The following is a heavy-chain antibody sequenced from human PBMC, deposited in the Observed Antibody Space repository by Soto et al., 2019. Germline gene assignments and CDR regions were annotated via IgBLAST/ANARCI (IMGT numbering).Heavy chain of an antibody. CDR2: INHSGST. V-gene: IGHV4-34*01. J-gene: IGHJ4*02. CDR1: GGSFSGYY. Sequence: SETLSLTCAVYGGSFSGYYWSWIRQPPGKGLEWIGEINHSGSTNYNPSLKSRVTISVDTSKNQFSLKLSSVTAADTAVYYCARRDFWSGKIDYWGQGTLVTVSS. CDR3: ARRDFWSGKIDY. D-gene: IGHD3-3*01.